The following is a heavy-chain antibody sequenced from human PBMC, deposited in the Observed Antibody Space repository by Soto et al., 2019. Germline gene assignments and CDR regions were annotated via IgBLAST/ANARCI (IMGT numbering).Heavy chain of an antibody. CDR3: ARQVLGSGWYSDAFDI. D-gene: IGHD6-19*01. CDR2: IYPGDSDT. V-gene: IGHV5-51*01. Sequence: GESLKISCKGSGYSFTSYWIGWVRQMPGKGLEWMGIIYPGDSDTRYSPSFQGQVTISADKSISTAYLQWSSLKASDTAMYYCARQVLGSGWYSDAFDIWGQGTMVTVSS. CDR1: GYSFTSYW. J-gene: IGHJ3*02.